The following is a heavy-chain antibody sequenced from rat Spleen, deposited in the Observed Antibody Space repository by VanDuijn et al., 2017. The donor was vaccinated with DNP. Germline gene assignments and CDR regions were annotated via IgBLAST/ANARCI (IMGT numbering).Heavy chain of an antibody. J-gene: IGHJ3*01. D-gene: IGHD1-9*01. CDR1: EFTFTDYN. CDR3: TRRGHTTGLNWFVY. V-gene: IGHV5-7*01. Sequence: EVQLVESGGGLVQPGRSLKLSCAASEFTFTDYNMAWVRQAPKKGLEWVASISYDGRNTYYGDSVKGRFTISRDNAKSTLYLQMDSLRSEDTATYYCTRRGHTTGLNWFVYWGQGTLVTVSS. CDR2: ISYDGRNT.